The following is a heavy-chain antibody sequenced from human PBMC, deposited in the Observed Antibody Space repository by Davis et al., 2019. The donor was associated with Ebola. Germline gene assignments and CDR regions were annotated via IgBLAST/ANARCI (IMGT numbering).Heavy chain of an antibody. CDR1: GFTFSDYY. V-gene: IGHV3-11*01. CDR3: ARGVTIFGVVVTYYFDY. CDR2: ISSSGSTI. D-gene: IGHD3-3*01. J-gene: IGHJ4*02. Sequence: PGGSLTLSCAASGFTFSDYYMSWIRQAPGKGLEWVSYISSSGSTIYYADSVKGRFTISSDNAKNSLYLQMNSLRAEDTAVYYCARGVTIFGVVVTYYFDYWGQGTLVTVSS.